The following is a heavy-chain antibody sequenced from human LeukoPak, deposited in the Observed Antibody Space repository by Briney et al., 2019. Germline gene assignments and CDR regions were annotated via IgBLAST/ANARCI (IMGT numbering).Heavy chain of an antibody. V-gene: IGHV1-2*04. CDR1: GYTFTGYY. D-gene: IGHD3-9*01. CDR2: INPSSGGI. J-gene: IGHJ6*02. CDR3: ARAQLSRYFDRGGMDV. Sequence: ASVKLSCKASGYTFTGYYMHWVRQAPGQGLEWMGWINPSSGGIYSEQKFQGWVTMTRDTSIKTAYMELSRLKPDDTAVYYCARAQLSRYFDRGGMDVWGQGTTVTVSS.